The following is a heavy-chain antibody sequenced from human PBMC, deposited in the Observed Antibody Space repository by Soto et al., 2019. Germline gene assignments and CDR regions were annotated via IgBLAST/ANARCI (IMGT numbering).Heavy chain of an antibody. Sequence: VQLVESGGGVVQPGRSLRLSCVASGFTFGSYGMRWVRQAPGKGLEWVAVIWYDGSKEYYADSVKGRFTISRDNSKSTLYLHMDSLRAEDTAVYYCARVLFTAAHRNYYYGLDVWGQGTTVTVSS. J-gene: IGHJ6*02. V-gene: IGHV3-33*01. CDR1: GFTFGSYG. CDR3: ARVLFTAAHRNYYYGLDV. D-gene: IGHD6-13*01. CDR2: IWYDGSKE.